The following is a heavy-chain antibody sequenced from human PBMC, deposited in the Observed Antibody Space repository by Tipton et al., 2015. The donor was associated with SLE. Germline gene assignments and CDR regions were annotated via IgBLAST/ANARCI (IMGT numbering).Heavy chain of an antibody. CDR1: GGTFSSYA. CDR2: ISAYNGNT. D-gene: IGHD6-13*01. J-gene: IGHJ4*02. CDR3: ARTFSHYSPRIAALDY. V-gene: IGHV1-18*01. Sequence: QLVQSGSELKKPGASVKVSCKASGGTFSSYAISWVRQAPGQGLEWMGWISAYNGNTNYAQKLQGRVTMTTDTSTSTAYMELRSLRSDDTAVYYCARTFSHYSPRIAALDYWGQGTLVAVSS.